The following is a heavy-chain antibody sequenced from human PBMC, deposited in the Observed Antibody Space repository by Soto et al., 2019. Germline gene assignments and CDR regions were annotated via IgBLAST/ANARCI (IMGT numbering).Heavy chain of an antibody. Sequence: QVQLVQSGAEVKKPGSSVNVSCKASGGTFSSYAISWLRQAPGQGLEWMGGIIPLFGTANYAQKFQGRVTITADESTSTDYMELSSLRSEDTAVYYCENGKRGGYYSECWCHGNLVNVS. J-gene: IGHJ4*01. D-gene: IGHD5-12*01. CDR3: ENGKRGGYYSEC. CDR1: GGTFSSYA. CDR2: IIPLFGTA. V-gene: IGHV1-69*01.